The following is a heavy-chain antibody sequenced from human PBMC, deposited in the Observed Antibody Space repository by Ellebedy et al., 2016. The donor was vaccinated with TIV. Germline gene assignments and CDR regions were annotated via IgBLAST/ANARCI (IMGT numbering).Heavy chain of an antibody. CDR1: GDSVTNSYYY. D-gene: IGHD6-13*01. CDR3: ARDSSTSRWYV. V-gene: IGHV4-61*01. CDR2: IHNSGST. Sequence: MPSETLSLTCTVSGDSVTNSYYYWSWIRQSPGQGLEWIGYIHNSGSTNCNPSLNSQVTITVATSKNQFSLKLSSVTAADTAVYYCARDSSTSRWYVWGQGTLVTVYS. J-gene: IGHJ4*02.